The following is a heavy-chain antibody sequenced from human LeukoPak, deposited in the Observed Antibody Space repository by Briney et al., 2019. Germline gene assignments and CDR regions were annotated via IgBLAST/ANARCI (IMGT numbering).Heavy chain of an antibody. J-gene: IGHJ4*02. CDR1: GYTFTSYG. CDR3: ARVDFWSGYYTLPDY. V-gene: IGHV1-18*01. CDR2: ISAYNGNT. Sequence: ASVKVSCKASGYTFTSYGISWVRQAPGQGLEWVGWISAYNGNTNYAQKLQGRVTMTTDTSTSTAYMELRSLRSDDTAVYYCARVDFWSGYYTLPDYWGQGTLVTVSS. D-gene: IGHD3-3*01.